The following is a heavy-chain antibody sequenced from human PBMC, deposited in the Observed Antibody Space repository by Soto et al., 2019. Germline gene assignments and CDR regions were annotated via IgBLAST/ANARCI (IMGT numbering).Heavy chain of an antibody. CDR2: INRSGST. V-gene: IGHV4-34*01. CDR1: GGSFSGYY. D-gene: IGHD3-3*01. CDR3: ARRSGXQPNWFDP. J-gene: IGHJ5*02. Sequence: SETLSLTCAVYGGSFSGYYWSWIRQPPGKGLEWIGEINRSGSTNYNPSLKSRVTISVDTSKNQFSLKLSSVTAADTAVYYCARRSGXQPNWFDPWGQGTLVTVSS.